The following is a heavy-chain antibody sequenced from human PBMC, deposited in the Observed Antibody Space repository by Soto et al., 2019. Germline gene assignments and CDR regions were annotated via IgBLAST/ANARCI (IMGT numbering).Heavy chain of an antibody. CDR2: IHHRCST. Sequence: WFCVLQPKGKGLEWIGEIHHRCSTYYNPYLKSRITMSVDTSKNQFYLKLSSVTAADTAVYYCARYTVRGFFYWSSDNRDLHSLPTRRSSDL. J-gene: IGHJ2*01. V-gene: IGHV4-34*10. D-gene: IGHD1-1*01. CDR3: ARYTVRGFFYWSSDNRDLHSLPTRRSSDL.